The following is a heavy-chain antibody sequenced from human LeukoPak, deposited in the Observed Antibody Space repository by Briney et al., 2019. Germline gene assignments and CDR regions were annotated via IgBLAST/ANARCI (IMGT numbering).Heavy chain of an antibody. Sequence: ASVKISCKVSGYTFTDYYMHWVQQAPGKGLEWMGLVDPEDGETIYAEKFQGRVTITADTSTDTAYMELSSLRSEDTAVYYCATVGFQDSKGSYYYYMDVWGKGTTVTVSS. V-gene: IGHV1-69-2*01. CDR2: VDPEDGET. J-gene: IGHJ6*03. D-gene: IGHD4-11*01. CDR1: GYTFTDYY. CDR3: ATVGFQDSKGSYYYYMDV.